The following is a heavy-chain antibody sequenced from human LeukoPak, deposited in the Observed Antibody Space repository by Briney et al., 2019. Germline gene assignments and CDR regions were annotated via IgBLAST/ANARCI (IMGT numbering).Heavy chain of an antibody. CDR2: ISAYNGNT. J-gene: IGHJ4*02. CDR3: ARDGQWFGELLYYFDY. V-gene: IGHV1-18*04. D-gene: IGHD3-10*01. Sequence: GASVKVSCKAPGYTFTSYGISWVRQAPGQGLEWMGWISAYNGNTNYAQKLQGRVTMTTDTSTSTAYMELRSLRSDDTAVYYCARDGQWFGELLYYFDYWGQGTLVTVSS. CDR1: GYTFTSYG.